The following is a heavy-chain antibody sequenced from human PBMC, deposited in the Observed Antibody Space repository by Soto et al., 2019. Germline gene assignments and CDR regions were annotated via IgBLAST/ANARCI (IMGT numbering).Heavy chain of an antibody. D-gene: IGHD6-25*01. J-gene: IGHJ4*02. CDR3: ARHLAAGDS. V-gene: IGHV1-46*03. CDR1: GYTFTSYY. CDR2: VNPTGGST. Sequence: QVQLVQSGAEVKKPGASVRVSCKASGYTFTSYYIHWVRQAPGQGLEWMAIVNPTGGSTNYAQKFQGRVTVTFDTYTNTVFMELNSLRYEDTAVYYCARHLAAGDSWGQGTLVSVSS.